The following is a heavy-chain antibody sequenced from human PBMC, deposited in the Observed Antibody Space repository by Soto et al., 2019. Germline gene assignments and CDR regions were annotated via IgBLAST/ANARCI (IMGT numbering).Heavy chain of an antibody. CDR3: AKESY. J-gene: IGHJ4*02. CDR2: ISYDGSNK. Sequence: QVQLVESGGGVVQPGRSLRLSCAASGFTFSSYGMHWVRQAPGKGLEWVAVISYDGSNKYYADSVKGRFTISRDNSKNTLYLQMNSLSAEDTAVYYCAKESYWGQGTLVTVSS. CDR1: GFTFSSYG. V-gene: IGHV3-30*18.